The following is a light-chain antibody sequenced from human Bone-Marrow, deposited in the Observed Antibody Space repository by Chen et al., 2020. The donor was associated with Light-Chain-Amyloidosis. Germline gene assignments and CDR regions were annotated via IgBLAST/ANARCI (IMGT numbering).Light chain of an antibody. Sequence: SYVLTQPSSVSVAPGQTATIACGGNNIGSTSVLWYQQTPGQAPLLVVYDDSDRPSGIPGRWSGSNAGNTATLTISRVEAGDEADYDCQVWDRSSDRPVFGGGTKLTGL. CDR2: DDS. CDR1: NIGSTS. CDR3: QVWDRSSDRPV. V-gene: IGLV3-21*02. J-gene: IGLJ3*02.